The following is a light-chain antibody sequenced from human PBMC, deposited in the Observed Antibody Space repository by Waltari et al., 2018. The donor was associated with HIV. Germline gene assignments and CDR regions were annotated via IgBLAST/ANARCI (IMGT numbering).Light chain of an antibody. CDR1: QNINIF. Sequence: DIQMTQSPSSLSASVGDRVTITCRTSQNINIFLHWYQQKPGKAPKLLIYAATSLQSGVPSRFSGSGSGTDFSLTITNLQPEDFATYYCQQSYSALGTFGQGTKVDVK. J-gene: IGKJ1*01. CDR2: AAT. V-gene: IGKV1-39*01. CDR3: QQSYSALGT.